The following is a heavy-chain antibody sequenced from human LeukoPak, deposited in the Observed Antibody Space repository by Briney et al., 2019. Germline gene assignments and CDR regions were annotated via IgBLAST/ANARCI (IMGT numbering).Heavy chain of an antibody. D-gene: IGHD6-13*01. Sequence: SQTLSLTCAISGDSVSSNSAAWNWIRQSPSRGLEWLGRTYYRSKWYNDYAVSVKSRITINPDTSKNQFSLQLNSVTPEDTAVYYCARDTQPGYSSSWYTSDAFDIWGQGTMVTVSS. CDR2: TYYRSKWYN. CDR1: GDSVSSNSAA. V-gene: IGHV6-1*01. CDR3: ARDTQPGYSSSWYTSDAFDI. J-gene: IGHJ3*02.